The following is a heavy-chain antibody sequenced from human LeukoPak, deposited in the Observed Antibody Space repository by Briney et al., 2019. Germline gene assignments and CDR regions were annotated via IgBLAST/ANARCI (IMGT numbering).Heavy chain of an antibody. D-gene: IGHD3-10*01. CDR1: GYTFTSYY. Sequence: ASVKVSCKASGYTFTSYYMHWVRQAPGQGLEWMGIINPSGGSTSYAQKFQGRVTMTRDTSTSTVYMELGSLRSEDTAVYYCARDTELLWFGELLSYHYGMDVWGQGTTVTVSS. CDR2: INPSGGST. J-gene: IGHJ6*02. V-gene: IGHV1-46*01. CDR3: ARDTELLWFGELLSYHYGMDV.